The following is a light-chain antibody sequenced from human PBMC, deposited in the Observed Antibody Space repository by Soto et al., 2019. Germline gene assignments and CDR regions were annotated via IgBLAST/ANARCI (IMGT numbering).Light chain of an antibody. CDR1: QSVSTY. J-gene: IGKJ4*01. CDR3: QQSNNWPDT. Sequence: EVVLTQSPATLSLSPGERATLSCRTSQSVSTYLAWYQQKPGQAPRLLTNDASNRATGIPARFSGSGSGTEFTLTISSLQSKDFAVYYCQQSNNWPDTFGGGTKVDIK. V-gene: IGKV3-11*01. CDR2: DAS.